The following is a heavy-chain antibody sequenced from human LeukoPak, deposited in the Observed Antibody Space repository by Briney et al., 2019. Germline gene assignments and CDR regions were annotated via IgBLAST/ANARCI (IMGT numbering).Heavy chain of an antibody. Sequence: GRSLRLSCVTSGFTFRSYGMHWVRQVPGKGLEWVAVISYDAKSNYHVDSVKGRFTISRDNSKNTLYLQMNSLRAEDTAVYYCAGVDAAMPDAFDIWGQGTTVTVSS. J-gene: IGHJ3*02. CDR2: ISYDAKSN. CDR3: AGVDAAMPDAFDI. CDR1: GFTFRSYG. V-gene: IGHV3-30*03. D-gene: IGHD5-18*01.